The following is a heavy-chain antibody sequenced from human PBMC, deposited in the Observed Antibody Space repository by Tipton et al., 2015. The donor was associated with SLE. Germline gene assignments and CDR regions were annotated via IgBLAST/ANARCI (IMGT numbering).Heavy chain of an antibody. Sequence: SLRLSCAASGFTFDDYDMSWVRQPPGKGPEWVSSISWNAGTIGYADSVKGRFTISRDNAKRSLFLQMYSLRAEDTALYYCAREGLATSLDYWGQGTLVTVSS. J-gene: IGHJ4*02. D-gene: IGHD2-15*01. CDR2: ISWNAGTI. CDR3: AREGLATSLDY. V-gene: IGHV3-20*04. CDR1: GFTFDDYD.